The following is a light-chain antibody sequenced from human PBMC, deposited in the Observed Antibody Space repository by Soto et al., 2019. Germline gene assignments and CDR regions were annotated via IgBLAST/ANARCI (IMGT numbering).Light chain of an antibody. CDR1: QSVSNN. J-gene: IGKJ2*01. CDR2: GAS. CDR3: RQYDNWPYT. Sequence: EIVMTHSPATLSLSPGERATLSCRASQSVSNNLAWYQQKPGQAPRLLIYGASTRATAIPARFSGSGSGTEFTLTISSLQSEDFAVYFCRQYDNWPYTFGQGTKLEIK. V-gene: IGKV3-15*01.